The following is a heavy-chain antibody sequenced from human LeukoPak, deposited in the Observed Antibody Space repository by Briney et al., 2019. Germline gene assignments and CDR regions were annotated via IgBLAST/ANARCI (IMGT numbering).Heavy chain of an antibody. Sequence: ASVKVSCKASGGTFNSYVITWVRQAPGQGLEWMGGIILIFGTANYAQSFQGRVAITADESTSTVYMELSSLTSEDTAVYYCASRYCSGRCHSSYYYYYGMDVWGQGTTVTVS. CDR3: ASRYCSGRCHSSYYYYYGMDV. CDR2: IILIFGTA. D-gene: IGHD2-15*01. J-gene: IGHJ6*02. V-gene: IGHV1-69*13. CDR1: GGTFNSYV.